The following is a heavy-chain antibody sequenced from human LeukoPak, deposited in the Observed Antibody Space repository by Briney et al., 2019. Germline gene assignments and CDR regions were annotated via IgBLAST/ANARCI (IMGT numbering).Heavy chain of an antibody. D-gene: IGHD4-17*01. CDR1: GFXFSSYA. Sequence: GGSLRLSCEASGFXFSSYAISWVRQAPGKGLEWVSTITNSGGATYYADSVKGRFTISRDNSRSTLYLQMSSLRVEDTAVYYCAKHDYGDFTPSPYPIWGQGTLVTVSS. V-gene: IGHV3-23*01. J-gene: IGHJ4*02. CDR3: AKHDYGDFTPSPYPI. CDR2: ITNSGGAT.